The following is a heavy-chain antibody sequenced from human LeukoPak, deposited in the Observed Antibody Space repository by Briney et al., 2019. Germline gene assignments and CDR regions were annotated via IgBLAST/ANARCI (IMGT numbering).Heavy chain of an antibody. V-gene: IGHV3-23*01. CDR3: ASWPVGWYGEDS. D-gene: IGHD6-19*01. CDR1: GFTFSSYA. CDR2: ISGSGGNT. Sequence: GGSLRLSCAASGFTFSSYAMSWVRQAPGWGLEWVSAISGSGGNTYYADSVKGRFTISRDNSKNTLWLQMYSLRAEDTAVYYCASWPVGWYGEDSWGQGTLVTVSS. J-gene: IGHJ4*02.